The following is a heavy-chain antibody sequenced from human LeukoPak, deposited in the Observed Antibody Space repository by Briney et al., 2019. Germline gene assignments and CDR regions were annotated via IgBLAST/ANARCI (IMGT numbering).Heavy chain of an antibody. CDR2: ISSSSSYT. D-gene: IGHD3-10*01. V-gene: IGHV3-11*06. CDR3: ARASYGSGSSPGY. CDR1: GFTFSDYY. J-gene: IGHJ4*02. Sequence: GGSLRLSCAASGFTFSDYYMSWIRQAPGKGLEWVSYISSSSSYTNYADSVKGRFTISRDNAKNSLYLQMNSLRAEDTAVYYCARASYGSGSSPGYWGQGTLVTVCS.